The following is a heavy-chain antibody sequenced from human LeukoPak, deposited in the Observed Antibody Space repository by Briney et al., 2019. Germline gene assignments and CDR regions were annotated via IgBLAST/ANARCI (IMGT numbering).Heavy chain of an antibody. D-gene: IGHD3-22*01. CDR1: GYTFTCYG. CDR3: ARAYYYDSSGYGTSFDY. Sequence: ASVKVSCKASGYTFTCYGISWVRQAPGQGLEWMGWISAYNGNTNYAQKLQGRVTMTTDTSTSTAYRELRSLRSDDTAVYYCARAYYYDSSGYGTSFDYWGQGTLVTVSS. CDR2: ISAYNGNT. V-gene: IGHV1-18*01. J-gene: IGHJ4*02.